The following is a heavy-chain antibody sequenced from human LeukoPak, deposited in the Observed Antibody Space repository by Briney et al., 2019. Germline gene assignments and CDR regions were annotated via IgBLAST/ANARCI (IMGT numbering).Heavy chain of an antibody. J-gene: IGHJ3*02. V-gene: IGHV7-4-1*02. CDR3: ARFRPHGYYDTFDI. CDR2: INTNSRDP. CDR1: GYTFTSYA. D-gene: IGHD5-18*01. Sequence: ASVKVSCKASGYTFTSYAMNWVRQAPGEGLEWMGWINTNSRDPTYAQGFTGRFVFSLDTSVSTAYLQISSLRAEDTAVYYCARFRPHGYYDTFDIWGQGTMVTVS.